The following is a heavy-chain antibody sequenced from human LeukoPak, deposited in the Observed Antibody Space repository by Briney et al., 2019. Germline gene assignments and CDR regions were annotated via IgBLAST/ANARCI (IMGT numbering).Heavy chain of an antibody. J-gene: IGHJ4*02. CDR3: ARVHAYGTKTTFDY. CDR1: GGSISSYY. Sequence: SETLSLTCTVSGGSISSYYWSWIRQPPGKGLEWIGYIYYSGSTNYNPSLKSRVTISVDTSKNQFSLKLSSVTAADTAVYYCARVHAYGTKTTFDYWGQGTLVTVSS. CDR2: IYYSGST. V-gene: IGHV4-59*01. D-gene: IGHD2-2*01.